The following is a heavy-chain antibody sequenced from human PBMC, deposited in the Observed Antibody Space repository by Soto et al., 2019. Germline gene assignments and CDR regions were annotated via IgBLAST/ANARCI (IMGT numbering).Heavy chain of an antibody. CDR1: GATFTSYY. Sequence: ASVKVCCKASGATFTSYYMHWVRQAPGQGLEWMGWMNPNSGNTGYAQKFQGRVTMTRNTSISTAYRELSSRRSEDTAEYYCARWYCSSTSCPNWFDPGAQGSLVTVYS. D-gene: IGHD2-2*01. CDR2: MNPNSGNT. V-gene: IGHV1-8*02. J-gene: IGHJ5*02. CDR3: ARWYCSSTSCPNWFDP.